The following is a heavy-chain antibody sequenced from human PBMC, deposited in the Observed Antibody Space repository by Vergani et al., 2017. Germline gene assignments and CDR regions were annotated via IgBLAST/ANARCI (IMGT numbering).Heavy chain of an antibody. Sequence: QVQLVESGGGVVQPGRSLRLSCAASGFTFSSYGMHWVRQAPGKGLEWVAVISYDGSNKYYADSVKGRFTISRDNSKNTLYLQMNSLRAEDTAVYYCAKGGRYSDGTDYYYGMDVWGQGTTVTVSS. CDR2: ISYDGSNK. D-gene: IGHD5-18*01. J-gene: IGHJ6*02. V-gene: IGHV3-30*18. CDR1: GFTFSSYG. CDR3: AKGGRYSDGTDYYYGMDV.